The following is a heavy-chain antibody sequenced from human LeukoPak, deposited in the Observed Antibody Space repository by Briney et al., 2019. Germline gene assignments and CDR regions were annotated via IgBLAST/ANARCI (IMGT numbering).Heavy chain of an antibody. CDR2: IYSSGST. CDR1: GGSIGSYY. V-gene: IGHV4-59*01. CDR3: ARGVAAPGTGGLSWFDP. J-gene: IGHJ5*02. Sequence: SETLSLTCTASGGSIGSYYWSWIRQPPGKGLEWIGYIYSSGSTNYNPSLKNRGTISLDTSTNKFSLKLSFVSAADTAVYYCARGVAAPGTGGLSWFDPWGQGTLVNVSS. D-gene: IGHD6-13*01.